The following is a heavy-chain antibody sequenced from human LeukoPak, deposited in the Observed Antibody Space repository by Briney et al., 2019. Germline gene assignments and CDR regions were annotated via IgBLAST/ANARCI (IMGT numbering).Heavy chain of an antibody. CDR2: ISGSGDST. D-gene: IGHD6-13*01. Sequence: GGSLRLSCAASGFTFSSYAMTWVRQAPGKGLEWVSAISGSGDSTNYADSVRGRFTISRDYSKNTLFLQMNSLRAEDTAVYYCAKDRQQQLVLDYFDYWGQGTLVTVSS. V-gene: IGHV3-23*01. CDR1: GFTFSSYA. J-gene: IGHJ4*02. CDR3: AKDRQQQLVLDYFDY.